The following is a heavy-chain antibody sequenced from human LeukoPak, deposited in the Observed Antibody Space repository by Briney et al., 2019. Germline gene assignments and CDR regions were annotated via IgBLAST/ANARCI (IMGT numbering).Heavy chain of an antibody. D-gene: IGHD4-17*01. CDR1: GGSISSYY. CDR2: IYYSGST. CDR3: ARTGSTVTTWVPIDY. V-gene: IGHV4-59*01. Sequence: SETLSLTCTVSGGSISSYYWSWIRQPPGKGLEWTGYIYYSGSTNYNPSPKSRVTISVDTSKNQFSLKLSSVTAADTAVYYCARTGSTVTTWVPIDYWGQGTLVTVSS. J-gene: IGHJ4*02.